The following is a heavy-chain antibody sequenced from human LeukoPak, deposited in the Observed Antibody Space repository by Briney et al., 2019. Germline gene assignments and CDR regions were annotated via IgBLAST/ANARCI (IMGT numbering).Heavy chain of an antibody. CDR1: GGSISTYY. CDR3: ARAKKGSYITGTTVGFDY. J-gene: IGHJ4*02. V-gene: IGHV4-59*01. CDR2: IYYTGST. Sequence: SETLSLTCTVSGGSISTYYWNWIRQPPGKGLEWIGYIYYTGSTDYNPSLQSRVTISVDSSKNQFSLKLSSVTAADTAVYYCARAKKGSYITGTTVGFDYWGQGTLVTVSS. D-gene: IGHD1-7*01.